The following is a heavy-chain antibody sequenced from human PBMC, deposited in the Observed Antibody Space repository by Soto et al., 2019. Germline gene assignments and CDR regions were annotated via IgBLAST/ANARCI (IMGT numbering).Heavy chain of an antibody. CDR2: ISYDGSNK. CDR1: GFTFSSYA. V-gene: IGHV3-30-3*01. D-gene: IGHD5-18*01. Sequence: GGSLRLSCAASGFTFSSYAMHWVRQAPGKGLEWVAVISYDGSNKYYADSVKGRFTISRDNSKNTLYLQMNSLRAEDTAVYYCARVVTPLYYYYYGMDVWGQGTTVTVS. CDR3: ARVVTPLYYYYYGMDV. J-gene: IGHJ6*02.